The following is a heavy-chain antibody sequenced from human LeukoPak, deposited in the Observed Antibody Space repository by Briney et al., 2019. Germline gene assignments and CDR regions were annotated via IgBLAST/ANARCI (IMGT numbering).Heavy chain of an antibody. J-gene: IGHJ4*02. CDR2: INHSGST. CDR3: ARVDTAMVVDY. D-gene: IGHD5-18*01. V-gene: IGHV4-34*01. Sequence: SETLSLTCAVYGGSFSGYYWSWIRQPPGKGLEWIGEINHSGSTNYNPSLKSRVTISVDTSKNQFSLKLSSVTAADTAVYYCARVDTAMVVDYWGQGTLVTVSS. CDR1: GGSFSGYY.